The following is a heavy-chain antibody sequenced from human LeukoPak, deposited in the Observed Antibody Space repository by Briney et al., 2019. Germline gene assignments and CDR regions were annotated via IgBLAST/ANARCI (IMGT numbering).Heavy chain of an antibody. CDR2: IRSKANSYAT. D-gene: IGHD2-2*01. CDR3: TRHVELGYCSSTSCAVYYYYGMDV. V-gene: IGHV3-73*01. Sequence: PGGSLRLSCAASGFTFSGSAMHWVRQASGKGLEWIGRIRSKANSYATAYAASVKGRFTISRDDSKNTACLQMNSLKTEDTAVYYCTRHVELGYCSSTSCAVYYYYGMDVWGQGTTVTVSS. CDR1: GFTFSGSA. J-gene: IGHJ6*02.